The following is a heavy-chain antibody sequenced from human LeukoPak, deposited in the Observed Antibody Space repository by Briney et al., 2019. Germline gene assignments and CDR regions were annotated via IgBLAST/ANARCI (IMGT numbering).Heavy chain of an antibody. V-gene: IGHV4-34*01. J-gene: IGHJ4*02. D-gene: IGHD3-22*01. CDR3: ARVRGVWYYYDSSGYSYFDY. Sequence: SETLSLTCAVYGGSFSGYYWSWIRQPPGKGLEWIGEINHSGSTNYNPSLKSRVTISVDTSKNQFSLKLSSVTAADTAVYYCARVRGVWYYYDSSGYSYFDYWGQGTLVTVSS. CDR2: INHSGST. CDR1: GGSFSGYY.